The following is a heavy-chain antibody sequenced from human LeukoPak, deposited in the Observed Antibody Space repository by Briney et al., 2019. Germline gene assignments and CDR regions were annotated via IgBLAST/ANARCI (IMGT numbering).Heavy chain of an antibody. CDR3: ASVSIAAAGENWFDP. Sequence: PSQTLSLTCTVSGGSISSGGYYWSWIRQHPGKGLEWIGYTYYSGSTYYNPSLKSRVTISVDTSKNQFSLKLSSVTAADTAVYYCASVSIAAAGENWFDPWGQGTLVTVSS. J-gene: IGHJ5*02. V-gene: IGHV4-31*03. CDR2: TYYSGST. CDR1: GGSISSGGYY. D-gene: IGHD6-13*01.